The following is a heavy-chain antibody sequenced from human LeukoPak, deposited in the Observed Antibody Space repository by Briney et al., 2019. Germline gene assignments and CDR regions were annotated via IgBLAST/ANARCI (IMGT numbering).Heavy chain of an antibody. J-gene: IGHJ4*02. CDR2: INHSGST. V-gene: IGHV4-34*01. CDR1: GGSFSGYY. Sequence: PSETLSLTCAVYGGSFSGYYWSWIRQPPGKGLEWIGEINHSGSTNYNPSLKSRVTISVDTSKNQFSLKLSSVTAADTAVYYCARLRMVTAIRPRIGFDYWGQGTLVTVSS. D-gene: IGHD2-21*02. CDR3: ARLRMVTAIRPRIGFDY.